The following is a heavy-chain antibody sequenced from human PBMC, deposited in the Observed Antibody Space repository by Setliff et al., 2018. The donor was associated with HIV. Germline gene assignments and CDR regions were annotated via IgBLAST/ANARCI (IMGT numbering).Heavy chain of an antibody. CDR3: ARHSPVTTEDYMDV. D-gene: IGHD4-17*01. CDR2: IYYSGST. Sequence: PSETLSLTCTVSGGSISSYYWSWIRQPPGKGLEWIGYIYYSGSTNYNPSLKGRVTLSVDTSKNQFFLRLTSVSAADTGLYFCARHSPVTTEDYMDVWGKGTTVTVSS. CDR1: GGSISSYY. V-gene: IGHV4-59*08. J-gene: IGHJ6*03.